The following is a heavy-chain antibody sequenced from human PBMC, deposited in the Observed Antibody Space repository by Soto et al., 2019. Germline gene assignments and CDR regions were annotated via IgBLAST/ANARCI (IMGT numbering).Heavy chain of an antibody. Sequence: QVQLVDSGGGEVQPGRSLTISCAASGFTFSTYGMHWVRQTPGKGLEWVAVISYDGTNKFYSDSVKGRFTISRDNFKNTLTLQMNSLRADDTAVYSCAKDLQSYGYYDYYGYGMDVWGLGTRVTVSS. CDR1: GFTFSTYG. CDR2: ISYDGTNK. D-gene: IGHD5-18*01. CDR3: AKDLQSYGYYDYYGYGMDV. V-gene: IGHV3-30*18. J-gene: IGHJ6*02.